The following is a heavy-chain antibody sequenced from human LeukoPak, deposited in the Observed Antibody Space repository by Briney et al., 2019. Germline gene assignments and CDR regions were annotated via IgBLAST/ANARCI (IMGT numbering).Heavy chain of an antibody. J-gene: IGHJ6*02. CDR2: IDGISGRT. CDR3: ARDLYSQTMDV. D-gene: IGHD2-21*01. V-gene: IGHV3-48*02. Sequence: GGSLRLSCAASGFIFTVYGMNWARQAPGKGLEWVSFIDGISGRTYYADSVKGRFTISRDNAKSSLSLHMNSLRDDDTGVYYCARDLYSQTMDVWGHGTTVTVSS. CDR1: GFIFTVYG.